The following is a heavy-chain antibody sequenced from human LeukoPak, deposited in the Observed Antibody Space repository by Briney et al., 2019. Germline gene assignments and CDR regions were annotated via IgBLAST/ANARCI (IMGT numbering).Heavy chain of an antibody. CDR2: ISGSGGST. J-gene: IGHJ4*02. D-gene: IGHD5-18*01. V-gene: IGHV3-23*01. CDR1: GFTFSSYA. Sequence: GGSLRLSCAASGFTFSSYAMSWVRQAPGKGLEWVSTISGSGGSTYYADSVKGRFTISGDNSKNTLYLQMNSLRAEDTAVYYCARDYEDTAMVIDYWGQGTLVTVSS. CDR3: ARDYEDTAMVIDY.